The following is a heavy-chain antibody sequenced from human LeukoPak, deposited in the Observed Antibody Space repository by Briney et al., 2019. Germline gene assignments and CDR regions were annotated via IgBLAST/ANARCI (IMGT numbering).Heavy chain of an antibody. CDR2: ISGSGYST. J-gene: IGHJ4*02. CDR1: GFTFSSYG. V-gene: IGHV3-23*01. Sequence: GGTLRLSCAASGFTFSSYGMSWVRQAPGKGLEWVSSISGSGYSTNYADSVKGRFTISRDNSKNTLYLQIKSLGAEDTAVYYCAKDPNFYDSGGHFEDWGQGTLVSVSS. D-gene: IGHD3-10*01. CDR3: AKDPNFYDSGGHFED.